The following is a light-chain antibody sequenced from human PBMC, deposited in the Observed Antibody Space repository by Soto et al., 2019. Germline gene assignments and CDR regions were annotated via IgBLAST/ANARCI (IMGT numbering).Light chain of an antibody. CDR2: DVS. Sequence: QSALTQPASVSGSPGQSITISCTGTSSDVGSYNYVSWYQQHPGKAPKVIIYDVSNRPSGVSNRFTGSKSGNTASLSISGLQAEDEAEYYCSSYTGSSTWVFGGGTKLTVL. CDR3: SSYTGSSTWV. CDR1: SSDVGSYNY. J-gene: IGLJ2*01. V-gene: IGLV2-14*01.